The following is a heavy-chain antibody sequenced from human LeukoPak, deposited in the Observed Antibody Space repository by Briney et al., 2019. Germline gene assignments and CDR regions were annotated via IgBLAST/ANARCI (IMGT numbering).Heavy chain of an antibody. CDR2: ISWNSGSI. CDR3: ASPSSIWSGYSTDAFDI. J-gene: IGHJ3*02. D-gene: IGHD3-3*01. Sequence: PGGSLRLSCAASGFTFDDYAMHWVRQAPGKGLEWVSGISWNSGSIGYADSVKGRFTISRDNAKNSLYLQMNSLRAEDTAVYYCASPSSIWSGYSTDAFDIWGQGTMVTVSS. CDR1: GFTFDDYA. V-gene: IGHV3-9*01.